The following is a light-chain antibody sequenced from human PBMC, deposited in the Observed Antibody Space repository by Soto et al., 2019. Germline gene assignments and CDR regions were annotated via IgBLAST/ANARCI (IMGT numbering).Light chain of an antibody. CDR2: YDS. CDR1: NLGSKS. J-gene: IGLJ2*01. Sequence: SYELTQPPSVSVAPGKTARIACGGNNLGSKSVHGYQQKPGQAPVLVIYYDSDRPSGIPARFSGSNSGNTATLTISRVEAGDEADSYCQVWDSSSDHVLFAGGTKLTVL. CDR3: QVWDSSSDHVL. V-gene: IGLV3-21*04.